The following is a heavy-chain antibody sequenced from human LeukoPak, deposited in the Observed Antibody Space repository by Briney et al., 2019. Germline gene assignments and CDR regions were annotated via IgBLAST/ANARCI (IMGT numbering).Heavy chain of an antibody. CDR2: INPNSGGT. CDR1: GYTFTGYY. Sequence: ASVKVSCKASGYTFTGYYMHWVRQAPGQGLEWMGWINPNSGGTNYAQKFQGRVTMTRDTSISTAYMELSRQRSDDTAVYYCARMGANDYGGNSGFDYWGQGTLVTVSS. CDR3: ARMGANDYGGNSGFDY. J-gene: IGHJ4*02. D-gene: IGHD4-23*01. V-gene: IGHV1-2*02.